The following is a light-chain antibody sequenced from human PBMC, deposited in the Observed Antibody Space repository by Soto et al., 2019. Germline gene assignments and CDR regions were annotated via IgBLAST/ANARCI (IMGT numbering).Light chain of an antibody. V-gene: IGKV1-5*01. J-gene: IGKJ4*01. CDR2: DAS. CDR3: QQPGLT. Sequence: DIPMTQSPSTLSASVGDRGTNTCRASQSISSWLAWYQQKPGKAPKLLIYDASSLESGVPSRFSGSGSGTEFTLTISSLQPDDFATYYCQQPGLTFGGGTKVDIK. CDR1: QSISSW.